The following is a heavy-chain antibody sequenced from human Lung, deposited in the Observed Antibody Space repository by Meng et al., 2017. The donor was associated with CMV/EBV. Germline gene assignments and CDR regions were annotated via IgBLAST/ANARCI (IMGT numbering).Heavy chain of an antibody. V-gene: IGHV1-2*02. J-gene: IGHJ4*02. CDR1: GYTFTGYY. D-gene: IGHD3-22*01. CDR2: INPYTGGT. Sequence: SVXVSXXASGYTFTGYYMHWVRQAPGQGLEWMGWINPYTGGTNYPQKFQGRVTITRDTSISTAYMDLSRLRSDDTAVYYCARVYYDTSGSSHYFDFWGRGTXVPVAS. CDR3: ARVYYDTSGSSHYFDF.